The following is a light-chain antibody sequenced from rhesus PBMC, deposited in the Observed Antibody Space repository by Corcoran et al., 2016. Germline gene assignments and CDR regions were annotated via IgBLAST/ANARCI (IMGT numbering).Light chain of an antibody. CDR2: KAS. Sequence: DIQMTQSPSSLSASVGDRVTITCRASENVNHYLNWYQQKQGKAPKLLLYKASTLKSGVPSRFSGSGSGTDYTFTISSLQPEDFATYYCQHGYGTPYSFGQWTKVEIK. V-gene: IGKV1-74*01. J-gene: IGKJ2*01. CDR1: ENVNHY. CDR3: QHGYGTPYS.